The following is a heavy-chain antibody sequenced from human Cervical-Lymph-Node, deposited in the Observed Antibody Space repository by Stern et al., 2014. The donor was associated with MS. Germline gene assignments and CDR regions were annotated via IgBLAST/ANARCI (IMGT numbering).Heavy chain of an antibody. CDR2: INPATGAT. V-gene: IGHV1-2*02. CDR3: ARDLADYRYYFDS. J-gene: IGHJ4*02. D-gene: IGHD4-11*01. Sequence: QVQLVQSGTDVKKTGASAKVSCEASGYSFTDYYIHWVRQAPGQGLEWIGWINPATGATTYAQNFEGRVPMTRDTSITTAYMELSRLSSDDTAVYYCARDLADYRYYFDSWGPGTLVTVSS. CDR1: GYSFTDYY.